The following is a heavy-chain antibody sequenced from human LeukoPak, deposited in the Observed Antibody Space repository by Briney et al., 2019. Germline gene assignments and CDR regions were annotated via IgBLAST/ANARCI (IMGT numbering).Heavy chain of an antibody. CDR1: GGSFSGYY. Sequence: SETLSLTCAVYGGSFSGYYWSWLRQPPGKGLEWIGEINHSGSTNYNPSLKSRVTISVDTSKNQFSLKLSSVTAADTAVYYCARDRVGDGYNPIPYYFDYWGQGTLVTVSS. D-gene: IGHD5-24*01. J-gene: IGHJ4*02. V-gene: IGHV4-34*01. CDR3: ARDRVGDGYNPIPYYFDY. CDR2: INHSGST.